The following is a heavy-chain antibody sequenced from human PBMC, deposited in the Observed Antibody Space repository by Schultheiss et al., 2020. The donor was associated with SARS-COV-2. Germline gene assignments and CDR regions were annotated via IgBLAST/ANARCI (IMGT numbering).Heavy chain of an antibody. J-gene: IGHJ5*02. CDR3: ARAFANRITIFGVVRFVGWFDP. CDR1: GGSISSGGYY. CDR2: IYYSGST. D-gene: IGHD3-3*01. V-gene: IGHV4-30-4*08. Sequence: SETLSLTCTVSGGSISSGGYYWGWIRQHPGKGLEWIGYIYYSGSTYYNPSLKSRVTISVDTSKNQFSLKLSSVTAADTAVYYCARAFANRITIFGVVRFVGWFDPWGQGTLVTVSS.